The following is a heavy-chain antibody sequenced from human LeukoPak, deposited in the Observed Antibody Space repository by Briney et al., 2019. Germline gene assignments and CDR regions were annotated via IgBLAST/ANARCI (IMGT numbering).Heavy chain of an antibody. CDR2: INPSGGST. D-gene: IGHD6-19*01. J-gene: IGHJ3*02. CDR3: ARGRNERQWQYRGAFDI. CDR1: GYTFTRYY. V-gene: IGHV1-46*01. Sequence: ASVKVSCKASGYTFTRYYMHWVRQAPGQGLEWMGIINPSGGSTRYAQKFQGRVTMTRDTSTSTDYMELSSVRSENTAVYYCARGRNERQWQYRGAFDIWGQGTMVTVSS.